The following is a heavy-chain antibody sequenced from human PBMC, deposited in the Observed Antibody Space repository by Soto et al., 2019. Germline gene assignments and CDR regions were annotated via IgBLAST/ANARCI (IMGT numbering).Heavy chain of an antibody. CDR2: TYYRSKWYN. J-gene: IGHJ4*02. D-gene: IGHD6-19*01. V-gene: IGHV6-1*01. CDR3: AVAVAGPTAIGY. CDR1: GDSVSSNSAT. Sequence: SQTLSLTCAISGDSVSSNSATWDWIRQSPSRGLEWLGRTYYRSKWYNDYAVSVKSRITINPDTSNNQLSLQLNSVTPEDTAVYYCAVAVAGPTAIGYWGQGTLVTVSS.